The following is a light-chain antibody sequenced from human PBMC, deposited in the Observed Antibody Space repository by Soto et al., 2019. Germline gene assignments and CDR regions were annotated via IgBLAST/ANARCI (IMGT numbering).Light chain of an antibody. V-gene: IGKV3D-15*01. CDR2: DAS. J-gene: IGKJ4*01. Sequence: IVMTQSPATLSVSPGERATLSCRASQSVSSLLAWYQQKPGQAPRLLIYDASNRATGIPDRFSGSGSGTDFTLTISRLEPEDFAVYYCQQYDNSPLTFGGGTKVDIK. CDR1: QSVSSL. CDR3: QQYDNSPLT.